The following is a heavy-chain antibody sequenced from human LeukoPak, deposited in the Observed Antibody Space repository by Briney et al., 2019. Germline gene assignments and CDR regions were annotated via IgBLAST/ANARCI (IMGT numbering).Heavy chain of an antibody. V-gene: IGHV3-23*01. J-gene: IGHJ3*02. CDR3: AKDVSVSPDAFDI. Sequence: GGSLRLSCAASGFTFSSYGMSWVRQAPGKGLEWVSAISGSGGSTYYADSVKGRFTISRNNSKNTLYLQMNSLRAEDTAVYYCAKDVSVSPDAFDIWGQGTMVTASS. D-gene: IGHD5/OR15-5a*01. CDR1: GFTFSSYG. CDR2: ISGSGGST.